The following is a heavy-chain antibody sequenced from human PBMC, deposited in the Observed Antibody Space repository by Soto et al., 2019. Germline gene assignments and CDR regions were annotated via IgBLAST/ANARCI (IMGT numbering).Heavy chain of an antibody. CDR1: GFTFDDYA. J-gene: IGHJ2*01. CDR3: AKAPLSIFGVVMGRYWYFDL. D-gene: IGHD3-3*01. V-gene: IGHV3-9*01. Sequence: EVQLVESGGGLVQPGRSLRLSCAASGFTFDDYAMHWVRQAPGKGLEWVSGISWNSGSIGYADSVKGRFTISRDNAKNSLYLQMNSLRAEDTALYYCAKAPLSIFGVVMGRYWYFDLWGRGTLVNVSS. CDR2: ISWNSGSI.